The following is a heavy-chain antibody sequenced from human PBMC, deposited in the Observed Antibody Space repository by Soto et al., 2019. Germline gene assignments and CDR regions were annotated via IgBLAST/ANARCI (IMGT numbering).Heavy chain of an antibody. CDR2: ISGSGGST. D-gene: IGHD3-16*01. Sequence: PGGSLRLSCAASGFTFSSYAMSWVRQAPGKGLEWVSAISGSGGSTYYADSVKGRFTISRDNSKNTLYLQMNSLRAEDTAVYHCAKDWGGLPNTWFVTWRQGTLVAVSS. V-gene: IGHV3-23*01. J-gene: IGHJ5*02. CDR3: AKDWGGLPNTWFVT. CDR1: GFTFSSYA.